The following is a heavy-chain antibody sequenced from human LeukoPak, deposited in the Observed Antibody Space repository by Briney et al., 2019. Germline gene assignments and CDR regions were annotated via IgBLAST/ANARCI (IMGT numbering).Heavy chain of an antibody. CDR1: GGSFNAYY. D-gene: IGHD5-18*01. CDR2: INHSGST. Sequence: SETLSLTCAVYGGSFNAYYWSWIRQPPGKGLEWIGEINHSGSTKYNPSLKSRLSISVDTSKNQFSLNLSSVTAADTAVYYCARRLNTAMVHIDYWGQGTLVTVSS. V-gene: IGHV4-34*01. J-gene: IGHJ4*02. CDR3: ARRLNTAMVHIDY.